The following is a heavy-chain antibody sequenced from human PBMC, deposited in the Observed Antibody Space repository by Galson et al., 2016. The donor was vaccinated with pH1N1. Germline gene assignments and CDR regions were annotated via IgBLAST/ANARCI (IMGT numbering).Heavy chain of an antibody. CDR2: FYYSGST. V-gene: IGHV4-39*07. J-gene: IGHJ4*02. CDR3: ARVFPHSSSWYRGISFDY. Sequence: SETLSLTCDVSGGSISSSNYYWGWIRQPPGKGLEYIGNFYYSGSTHYNPSLKSRVTISIDTSKNRFSLNLTSVTAADTAVYFCARVFPHSSSWYRGISFDYWGQGALVTVSS. D-gene: IGHD6-13*01. CDR1: GGSISSSNYY.